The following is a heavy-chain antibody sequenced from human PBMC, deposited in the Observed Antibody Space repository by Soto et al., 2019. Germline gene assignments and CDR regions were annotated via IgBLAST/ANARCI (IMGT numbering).Heavy chain of an antibody. J-gene: IGHJ4*02. V-gene: IGHV1-3*01. Sequence: ASVKVSCKASGYTFTSYAMHWVRQAPGQRLEWMGWINAGNGNTKYSQKFQGRVTITRDTSASTAYMELSSLRSEDTAVYYCARVYCSSTSCYFLPPDYWGKGTLVTVSS. D-gene: IGHD2-2*01. CDR2: INAGNGNT. CDR3: ARVYCSSTSCYFLPPDY. CDR1: GYTFTSYA.